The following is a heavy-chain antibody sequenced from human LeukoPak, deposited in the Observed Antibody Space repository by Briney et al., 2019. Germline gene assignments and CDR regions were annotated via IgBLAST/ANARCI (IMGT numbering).Heavy chain of an antibody. CDR1: GYTFTSYG. D-gene: IGHD1-26*01. Sequence: ASVKVSCKASGYTFTSYGISWVRQAPGQGLERMGWISAYNGNTNYAQKLQGRVTMTTDTSTSTAYMELRSLRSDDTAVYYCARGTPLVWELQPFDYWGQGTLVTVSS. V-gene: IGHV1-18*01. CDR2: ISAYNGNT. J-gene: IGHJ4*02. CDR3: ARGTPLVWELQPFDY.